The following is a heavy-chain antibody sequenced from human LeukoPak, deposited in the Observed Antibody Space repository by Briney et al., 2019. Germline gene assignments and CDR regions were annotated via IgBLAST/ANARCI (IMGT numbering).Heavy chain of an antibody. CDR2: ISGSGGST. Sequence: GGSLRLSCAASGFTFSICAMNWVHQAPGKGLEWVSGISGSGGSTYYADSAKGRFTISRDSSKNTVYLQMNSLRAEDTAVYYCAKADGSYKTLIDYWGQGTLVTVSS. V-gene: IGHV3-23*01. CDR3: AKADGSYKTLIDY. D-gene: IGHD3-10*01. J-gene: IGHJ4*02. CDR1: GFTFSICA.